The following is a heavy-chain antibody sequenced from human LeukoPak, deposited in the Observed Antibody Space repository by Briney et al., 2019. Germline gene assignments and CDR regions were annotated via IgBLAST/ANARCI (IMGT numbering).Heavy chain of an antibody. J-gene: IGHJ4*02. CDR2: IYPGDSDI. V-gene: IGHV5-51*01. CDR1: GYEFTTSW. D-gene: IGHD1-26*01. Sequence: GESLKISCKTSGYEFTTSWIAWVRQMPGKGLEWMGIIYPGDSDIRYSPSFQGQVTISADKSITTAYLQWSSLRSSDTAMYYCARGGYYSYSWGQGTLVTVSS. CDR3: ARGGYYSYS.